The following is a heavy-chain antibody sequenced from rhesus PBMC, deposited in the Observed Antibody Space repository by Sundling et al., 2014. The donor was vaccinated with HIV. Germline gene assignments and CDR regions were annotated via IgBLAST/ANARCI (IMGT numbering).Heavy chain of an antibody. D-gene: IGHD2-2*01. CDR1: GFTFSYYY. Sequence: DVQLVESGGGLAKPGGSLRLSCAASGFTFSYYYMYWVRQAPGKGLEWVAAINTGGGRIYYADSVKGRFTISRDNSKNTLSLQMNSLRAEDTAVYYCAKGGDGCTSTSCYPTYFDYWGQGVLVTVSS. J-gene: IGHJ4*01. CDR3: AKGGDGCTSTSCYPTYFDY. CDR2: INTGGGRI. V-gene: IGHV3S42*01.